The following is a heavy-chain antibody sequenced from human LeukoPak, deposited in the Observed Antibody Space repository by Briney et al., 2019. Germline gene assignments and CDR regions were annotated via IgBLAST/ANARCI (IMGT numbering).Heavy chain of an antibody. CDR1: GYTFTGYY. J-gene: IGHJ4*02. D-gene: IGHD3-3*01. V-gene: IGHV1-2*06. Sequence: ASVNVSCKASGYTFTGYYMHWVRQAPGQGLEWMGRINPNSGGTSYAQKFQGRATMTRDTSISTAYMELSRLRSDDTAVYYCARGESYYTKYWGQGTLVTVSS. CDR2: INPNSGGT. CDR3: ARGESYYTKY.